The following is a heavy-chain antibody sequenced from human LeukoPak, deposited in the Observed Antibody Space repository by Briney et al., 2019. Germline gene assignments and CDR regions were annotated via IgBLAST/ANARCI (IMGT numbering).Heavy chain of an antibody. V-gene: IGHV4-39*07. J-gene: IGHJ4*02. CDR3: VRGFSGVVGDH. CDR1: GGSISSSSYY. D-gene: IGHD3-10*01. Sequence: SETLSLTCTVSGGSISSSSYYWGWIRQPPGKGLEWIGSIYYSGSTYYNPSLKSRVTISKDTSNNQMSLNLHSATAADTAVYYCVRGFSGVVGDHWGQGTLVTVSS. CDR2: IYYSGST.